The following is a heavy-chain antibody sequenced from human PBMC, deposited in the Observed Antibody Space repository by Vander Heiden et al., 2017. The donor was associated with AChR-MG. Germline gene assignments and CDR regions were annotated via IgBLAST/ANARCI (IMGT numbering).Heavy chain of an antibody. V-gene: IGHV3-33*01. CDR2: IWYDGSNK. J-gene: IGHJ4*02. CDR1: GFTFSSYG. CDR3: ARGTLDFWSGSNDY. D-gene: IGHD3-3*01. Sequence: QVQLVESGGGVVQPGRSLRLSCAASGFTFSSYGMHWVRQAPGKGLEWVAVIWYDGSNKYYADSVKGRFTISRDNSKNTLYLQMNSLRAEDTAVYYCARGTLDFWSGSNDYWGQGTLVTVSS.